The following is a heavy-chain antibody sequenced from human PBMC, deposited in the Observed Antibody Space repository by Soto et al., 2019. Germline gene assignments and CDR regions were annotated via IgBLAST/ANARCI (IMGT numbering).Heavy chain of an antibody. V-gene: IGHV3-43*01. D-gene: IGHD6-13*01. CDR1: GFTFDDYA. CDR3: AKDIAAAGSPDYYYGMDV. CDR2: ISWDGGST. Sequence: PAGSLRLSCRASGFTFDDYAMHWVRQAPGKGLEGVSLISWDGGSTCYSDSVKGRFTISKDNSKNSLYLQMNSLTTEDTALYYCAKDIAAAGSPDYYYGMDVRSQWNTVTVSS. J-gene: IGHJ6*02.